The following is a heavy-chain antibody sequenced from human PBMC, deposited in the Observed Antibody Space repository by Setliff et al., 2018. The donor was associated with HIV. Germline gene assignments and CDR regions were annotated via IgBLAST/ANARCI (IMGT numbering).Heavy chain of an antibody. J-gene: IGHJ6*03. V-gene: IGHV5-51*01. CDR1: RYSFTNYW. Sequence: GESLKISCKGSRYSFTNYWIGWVRQMPGKGLEWMGIVYPGDSDTIYSPSFQGQVTISADKSISTAYLQWSSLKASDTAMYYCARGRGYYYYYMDVWGKGTTVTVSS. D-gene: IGHD3-10*01. CDR2: VYPGDSDT. CDR3: ARGRGYYYYYMDV.